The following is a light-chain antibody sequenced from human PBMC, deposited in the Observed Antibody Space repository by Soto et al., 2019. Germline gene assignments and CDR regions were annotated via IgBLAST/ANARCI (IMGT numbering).Light chain of an antibody. Sequence: AIRMTQSPSSLSASTGDRVTITCRASQGISSYLAWYQQKPGKAPKLLIYVASTLQSGVPSRLSGSGSGTDFTLTISCLQSEDFATYYCQQYYSYPPYTFGQGTKLQIK. CDR1: QGISSY. V-gene: IGKV1-8*01. CDR2: VAS. CDR3: QQYYSYPPYT. J-gene: IGKJ2*01.